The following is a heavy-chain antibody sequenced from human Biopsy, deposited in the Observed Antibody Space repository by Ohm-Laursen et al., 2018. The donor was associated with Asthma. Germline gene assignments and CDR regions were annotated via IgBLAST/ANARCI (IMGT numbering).Heavy chain of an antibody. Sequence: SLRLSCTASGFMFRSFGMHWARQVPGKGLEWVANIKHDGTEKNHADSLKGRFTISRDNAKNSLYLQMNSLRAEDTAVYYCARTFHFWSPYHAEHYQLWGQGTLVTVPS. D-gene: IGHD3-3*02. CDR2: IKHDGTEK. V-gene: IGHV3-7*01. J-gene: IGHJ1*01. CDR3: ARTFHFWSPYHAEHYQL. CDR1: GFMFRSFG.